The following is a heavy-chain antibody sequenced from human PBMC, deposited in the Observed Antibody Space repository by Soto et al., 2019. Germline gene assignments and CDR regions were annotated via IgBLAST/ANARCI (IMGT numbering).Heavy chain of an antibody. Sequence: EVQLLESGGGLVQPGGSLRLSCAASGFTFSSYAMSWVRQAPGRGLEWVSAITGSGGRTYYADSVKGRFTISRDNSKNTLYLQMNSLRAEDTAVYYCAKGLTGALYYGMDVWGQGTTVTVSS. J-gene: IGHJ6*02. CDR2: ITGSGGRT. D-gene: IGHD7-27*01. CDR3: AKGLTGALYYGMDV. CDR1: GFTFSSYA. V-gene: IGHV3-23*01.